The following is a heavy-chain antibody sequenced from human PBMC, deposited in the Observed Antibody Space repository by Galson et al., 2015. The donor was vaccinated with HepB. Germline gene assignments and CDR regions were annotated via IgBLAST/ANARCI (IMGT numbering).Heavy chain of an antibody. Sequence: SVKVSCKASGYTFTSYGISWVRQAPGQGLEWMGWISAYNGNTNYAQKLQGRVTMTTDTSTSTAYMELRSLRSDDTAVYYCARGLIPRGYYGSGSYFCWGQGTLVTVSS. V-gene: IGHV1-18*01. CDR1: GYTFTSYG. D-gene: IGHD3-10*01. J-gene: IGHJ4*02. CDR3: ARGLIPRGYYGSGSYFC. CDR2: ISAYNGNT.